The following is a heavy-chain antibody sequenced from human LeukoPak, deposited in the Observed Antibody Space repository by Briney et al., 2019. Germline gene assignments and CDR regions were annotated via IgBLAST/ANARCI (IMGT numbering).Heavy chain of an antibody. CDR1: GFTFSSYE. J-gene: IGHJ3*02. CDR3: ARGPVVPAAIGAFDI. Sequence: GGSLRLSCAASGFTFSSYEMNWVRQAPGKGLEWVSSISSSSSYIYYADSVKGRFTISRDNAKNSLYLQMNSLRAEDTAVYYCARGPVVPAAIGAFDIWGQGTMVTVSS. D-gene: IGHD2-2*01. CDR2: ISSSSSYI. V-gene: IGHV3-21*01.